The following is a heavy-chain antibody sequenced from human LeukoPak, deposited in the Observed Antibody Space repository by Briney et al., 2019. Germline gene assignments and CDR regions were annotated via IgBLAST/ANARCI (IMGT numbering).Heavy chain of an antibody. CDR3: ARGGIAVAGTRGWFDP. CDR1: GGTFSGYC. Sequence: SETLSLTCAVYGGTFSGYCWSWIRQPPGKGLEWIGEINHSGSTNYNPSLKSRVTISVDTSKNQFSLKLSSVTAADTAVYYCARGGIAVAGTRGWFDPWGQGTLVTVSS. J-gene: IGHJ5*02. V-gene: IGHV4-34*01. CDR2: INHSGST. D-gene: IGHD6-19*01.